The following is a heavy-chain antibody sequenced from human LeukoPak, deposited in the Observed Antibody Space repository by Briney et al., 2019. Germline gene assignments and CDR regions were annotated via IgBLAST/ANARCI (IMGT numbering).Heavy chain of an antibody. V-gene: IGHV4-39*01. D-gene: IGHD2-2*01. CDR3: ARQVCSSISCYVDY. CDR2: IYHSGST. J-gene: IGHJ4*02. CDR1: RGSISSSSYY. Sequence: SETLSLTCTVSRGSISSSSYYWAWIRQPPGKGLEWIEMIYHSGSTYYNPSLKSRVTISVDTSKNQFSLKLSSVTAADTAVYYCARQVCSSISCYVDYWGQRTLVTVSS.